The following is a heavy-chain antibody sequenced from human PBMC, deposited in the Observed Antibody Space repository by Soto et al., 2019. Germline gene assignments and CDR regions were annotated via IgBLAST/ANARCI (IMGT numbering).Heavy chain of an antibody. D-gene: IGHD4-4*01. CDR2: IDWDDDK. CDR1: LFSLITSGMC. Sequence: XGPTLLNPPQTLSLTYTFSLFSLITSGMCVSWIRQPPGKALEWLALIDWDDDKYYSTSLKTRLTISKDTSKNQVVLTMTNMDPVDTATYYCARSTVYYGMDVWGQGTTVTVSS. CDR3: ARSTVYYGMDV. J-gene: IGHJ6*02. V-gene: IGHV2-70*01.